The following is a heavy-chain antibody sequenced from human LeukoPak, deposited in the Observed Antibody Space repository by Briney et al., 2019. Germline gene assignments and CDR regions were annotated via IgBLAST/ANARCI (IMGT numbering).Heavy chain of an antibody. CDR3: ARARIAAAGTGYYYGMDV. D-gene: IGHD6-13*01. J-gene: IGHJ6*02. CDR1: GYTFTSYY. Sequence: GASVKVSCKASGYTFTSYYMHWVRQAPGQGLEWMGIINPSGGSTSYAQKFQGRVTMTMDTSTSTVDMELSSLRSEDTAVYYCARARIAAAGTGYYYGMDVWGQGTTVTVSS. V-gene: IGHV1-46*01. CDR2: INPSGGST.